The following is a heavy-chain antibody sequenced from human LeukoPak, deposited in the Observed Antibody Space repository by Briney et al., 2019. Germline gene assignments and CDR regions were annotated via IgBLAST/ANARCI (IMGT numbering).Heavy chain of an antibody. Sequence: GGSLRLSCAASGFTFSDFAMTWVRQAPGKGLEWVSAITDSGASTYYADSVKGRFTISRDSSKNTLDLQMNSLRAEDTAVYYCAKGSRGSRPYYFDYWGQGTLVTVSS. CDR2: ITDSGAST. CDR3: AKGSRGSRPYYFDY. D-gene: IGHD3-16*01. J-gene: IGHJ4*02. CDR1: GFTFSDFA. V-gene: IGHV3-23*01.